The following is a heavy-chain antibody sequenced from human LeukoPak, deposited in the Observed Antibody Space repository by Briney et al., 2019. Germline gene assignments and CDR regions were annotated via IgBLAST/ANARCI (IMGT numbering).Heavy chain of an antibody. CDR1: GGSISSYY. V-gene: IGHV4-59*08. D-gene: IGHD3-22*01. Sequence: PSETLSLTCTVSGGSISSYYWSWIRQPPGKGLEWIGYIYYSGSTNYNPSLKSRVTISVHTSKNQFSLKLSSVTAADTAVYYCARLGGSGYYYYFDYWGQGTLVTVSS. J-gene: IGHJ4*02. CDR2: IYYSGST. CDR3: ARLGGSGYYYYFDY.